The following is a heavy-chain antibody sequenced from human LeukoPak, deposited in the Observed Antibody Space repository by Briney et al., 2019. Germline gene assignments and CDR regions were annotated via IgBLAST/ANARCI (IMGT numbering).Heavy chain of an antibody. J-gene: IGHJ4*02. Sequence: GGSLRLSCAASGFTFSSYAMNWVRQAPGKGLEWVAGISSGDRTFHAESVKGRFTISRDKSKDTLYLQMNSLRAEDTAVYYCARALATLNPSDYWGQGTLVTVSS. D-gene: IGHD5-24*01. CDR2: ISSGDRT. CDR1: GFTFSSYA. V-gene: IGHV3-23*01. CDR3: ARALATLNPSDY.